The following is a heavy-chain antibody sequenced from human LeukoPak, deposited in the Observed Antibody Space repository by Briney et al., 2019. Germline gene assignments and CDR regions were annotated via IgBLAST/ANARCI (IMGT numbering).Heavy chain of an antibody. CDR3: ARGPGSSGGAYVGDY. V-gene: IGHV3-74*01. CDR1: GFTFSNHW. J-gene: IGHJ4*01. Sequence: PGGSLRLSCAASGFTFSNHWMHWVRQVPGKGLVWVSRSDGGGSSTSYADSVKGRFSISRDNAKSTLYLQMNSLRAEDTAVYYRARGPGSSGGAYVGDYWGHGTLVTVSS. CDR2: SDGGGSST. D-gene: IGHD3-22*01.